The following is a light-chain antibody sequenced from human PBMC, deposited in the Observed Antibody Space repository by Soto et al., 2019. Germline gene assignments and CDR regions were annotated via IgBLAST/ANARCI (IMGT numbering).Light chain of an antibody. V-gene: IGLV2-11*01. Sequence: QSVLTQPRSVSGSPGQSVTISCTGTSSDVGGYNFVSWYQQYPGKAPKLIIYDVSKRPSGVPDRFSGSKSGNTASLTISGLQAEDEADYYCCSYAGTYWVFGGGTKLTVL. J-gene: IGLJ3*02. CDR3: CSYAGTYWV. CDR2: DVS. CDR1: SSDVGGYNF.